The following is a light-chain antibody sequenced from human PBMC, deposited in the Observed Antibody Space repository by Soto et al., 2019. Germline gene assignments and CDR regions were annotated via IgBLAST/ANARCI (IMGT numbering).Light chain of an antibody. Sequence: QSALTQPPSASGSPGQSVTISCTGTKNDIGVYDFVSWYQHHPGKAPRLIIYEVVQRPSGVPDRFSGSKSGNTASLTVSGLQAEDEADYYCQSYENRLSGAYLVLGGGTKLTVL. CDR1: KNDIGVYDF. V-gene: IGLV2-8*01. CDR2: EVV. CDR3: QSYENRLSGAYLV. J-gene: IGLJ2*01.